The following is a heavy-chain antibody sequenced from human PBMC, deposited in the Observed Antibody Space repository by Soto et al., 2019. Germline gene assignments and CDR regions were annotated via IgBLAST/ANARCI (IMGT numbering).Heavy chain of an antibody. CDR2: FDPEDGET. Sequence: GASVKVSCKVSGYTLTELSMHWVRQAPGKGLEWMGGFDPEDGETIYAQKFQGRVTMTEDTSTDTAYMELSSLRSEDTAVYYCAICPLWFGTRINYYYYYYGMDVWGQGTTVTVSS. J-gene: IGHJ6*02. V-gene: IGHV1-24*01. CDR3: AICPLWFGTRINYYYYYYGMDV. CDR1: GYTLTELS. D-gene: IGHD3-10*01.